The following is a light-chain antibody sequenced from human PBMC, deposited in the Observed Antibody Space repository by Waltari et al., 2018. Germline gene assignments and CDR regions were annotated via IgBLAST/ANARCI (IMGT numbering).Light chain of an antibody. CDR1: QSVLYSSNNKNY. CDR2: WAS. J-gene: IGKJ4*01. CDR3: QQYYRTPRT. V-gene: IGKV4-1*01. Sequence: DIVMTQSPDSLAMSLGARATINCKSSQSVLYSSNNKNYLAWYQQKPGQPPRLLVYWASTRESGVADRFSGSGSGTDFTLTISSLQAEDVAVYSCQQYYRTPRTFGGGTRVEIK.